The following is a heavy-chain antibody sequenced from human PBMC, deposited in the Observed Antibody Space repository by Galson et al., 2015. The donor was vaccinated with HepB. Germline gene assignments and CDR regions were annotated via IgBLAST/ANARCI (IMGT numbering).Heavy chain of an antibody. CDR1: GFTFSTYA. V-gene: IGHV3-30*04. D-gene: IGHD1-26*01. Sequence: SLRLSCAASGFTFSTYAMHWVRQTPGKGLEWVAVTSYDGSHKYYADSVKGRFTISKDNSKNTLYLQMKSLRPEDTALYYCARDWGGWEPFYYFDYWGQGTLVTVSS. CDR2: TSYDGSHK. J-gene: IGHJ4*02. CDR3: ARDWGGWEPFYYFDY.